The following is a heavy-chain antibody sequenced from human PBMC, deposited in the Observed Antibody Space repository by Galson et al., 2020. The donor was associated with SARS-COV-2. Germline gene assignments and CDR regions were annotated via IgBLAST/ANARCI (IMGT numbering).Heavy chain of an antibody. D-gene: IGHD3-9*01. Sequence: GGSLRLSCAASGFTFSSYSMNWVRQAPGKGLEWVSSISSSSSYIYYADEVKGRFTISRDNAKNSLYLQMNSLRAQDTAVYYCTRGTRMPMADISGFESWGQGTLVTVSS. CDR3: TRGTRMPMADISGFES. J-gene: IGHJ4*02. CDR1: GFTFSSYS. V-gene: IGHV3-21*01. CDR2: ISSSSSYI.